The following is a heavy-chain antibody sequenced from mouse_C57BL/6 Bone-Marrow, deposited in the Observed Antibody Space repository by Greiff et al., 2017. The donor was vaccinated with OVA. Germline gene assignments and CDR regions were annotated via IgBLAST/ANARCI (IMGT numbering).Heavy chain of an antibody. CDR3: TVYYSNSLFAY. J-gene: IGHJ3*01. V-gene: IGHV14-4*01. Sequence: EVKVEESGAELVRPGASVKLSCTASGFNIKDDYMHWVKQRPEQGLEWIGWIDPENGDTEYASKFQGKAPITADTSSNTAYLQLSSLTSEDTAVYYCTVYYSNSLFAYWGQGTLVTVSA. CDR1: GFNIKDDY. CDR2: IDPENGDT. D-gene: IGHD2-5*01.